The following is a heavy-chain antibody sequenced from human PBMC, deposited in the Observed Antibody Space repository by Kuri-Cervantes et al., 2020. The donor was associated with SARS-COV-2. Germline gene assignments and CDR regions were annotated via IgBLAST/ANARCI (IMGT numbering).Heavy chain of an antibody. CDR3: ARAYGLLRYIYYMDV. V-gene: IGHV4-34*01. J-gene: IGHJ6*04. D-gene: IGHD3-9*01. CDR2: INHSGST. CDR1: GGSFSGYY. Sequence: GSLRLSCAVYGGSFSGYYWSWIRQPPGKGLEWIGEINHSGSTNYNPSLMGRVFISVDKSNSQFSLRLTSVTAADTAVYHCARAYGLLRYIYYMDVWGKGTTVTVSS.